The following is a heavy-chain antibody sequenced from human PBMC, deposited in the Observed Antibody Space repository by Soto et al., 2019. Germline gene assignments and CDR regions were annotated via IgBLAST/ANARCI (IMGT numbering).Heavy chain of an antibody. J-gene: IGHJ6*03. CDR2: IKHSGST. Sequence: SETLSLTCAVYGVSFIGYYWSWIRQPPGKGLEWIGEIKHSGSTNYNPSLKSRVTISVDTSKNQFSLKLSSVTAADTAVYYCARNYKECQSARDYYYYMDVSGKGTTVTVFS. CDR1: GVSFIGYY. V-gene: IGHV4-34*01. D-gene: IGHD1-7*01. CDR3: ARNYKECQSARDYYYYMDV.